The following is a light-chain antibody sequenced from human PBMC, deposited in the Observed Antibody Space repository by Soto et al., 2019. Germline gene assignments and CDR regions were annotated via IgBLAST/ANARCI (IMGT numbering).Light chain of an antibody. CDR1: SSDVGAYNY. CDR2: EVI. CDR3: GSYTSASTLV. Sequence: QSALTQPASVSGSPGQSITISCTGTSSDVGAYNYVSWYQQHPGKAPKLMIYEVINRPSGVSNRFSGPKSGNTASLTISGLQAEDEADYYCGSYTSASTLVFGTGTKVTVL. V-gene: IGLV2-14*01. J-gene: IGLJ1*01.